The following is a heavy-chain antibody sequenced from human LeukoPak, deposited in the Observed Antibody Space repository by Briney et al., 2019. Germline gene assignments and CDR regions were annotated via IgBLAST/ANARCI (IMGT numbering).Heavy chain of an antibody. V-gene: IGHV3-49*04. J-gene: IGHJ4*02. CDR3: TRGSLYWEPTSGFDY. CDR1: GFTFGDYA. Sequence: GGSLRLSCTASGFTFGDYAMSWVRQAPGKGLEWVGFIRSKAYGGTTEYAASVKGRFTISRDDSKSIAYLQMNSLKTEDTAVYYCTRGSLYWEPTSGFDYWGQGTLVTVSS. D-gene: IGHD1-26*01. CDR2: IRSKAYGGTT.